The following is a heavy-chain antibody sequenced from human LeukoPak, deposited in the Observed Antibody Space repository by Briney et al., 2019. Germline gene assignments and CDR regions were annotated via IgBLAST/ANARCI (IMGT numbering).Heavy chain of an antibody. CDR1: DGSMSGYY. V-gene: IGHV4-59*08. J-gene: IGHJ4*02. D-gene: IGHD4-17*01. Sequence: PSETLSLTCTVSDGSMSGYYWSWIRQPPGKGLEWIGYTYYSGSTNYNPSLKRRVTISEDRSMNQFSRKLSSVTAADTAVYYCARHKGDYGDYHALWGQGTLVTVSS. CDR3: ARHKGDYGDYHAL. CDR2: TYYSGST.